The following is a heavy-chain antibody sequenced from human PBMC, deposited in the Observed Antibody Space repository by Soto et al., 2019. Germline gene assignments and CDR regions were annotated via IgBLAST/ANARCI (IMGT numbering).Heavy chain of an antibody. J-gene: IGHJ4*02. CDR2: IRSKANSYAT. CDR3: TRHGLDVDIVATIMLDY. D-gene: IGHD5-12*01. CDR1: GFTFSGSA. V-gene: IGHV3-73*01. Sequence: GGSLRLSCAASGFTFSGSAMHWVRQASGKGLEWVGRIRSKANSYATAYAASVKGRFTISRDDSKNTAYLQMNSLKTEDTAVYYCTRHGLDVDIVATIMLDYWGQGTLVTVSS.